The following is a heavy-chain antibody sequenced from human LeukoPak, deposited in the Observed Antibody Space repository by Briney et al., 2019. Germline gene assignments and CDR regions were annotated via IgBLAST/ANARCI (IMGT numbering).Heavy chain of an antibody. Sequence: GRSLRLSCTASGFTFGDYALNWVRQAPGKGLEWVGFIRSKAYGGTTEYAASVKDRFTISRDDSKSIAYLQMNSLKTDDTAMCYCARGVILGTTGLADYWGQGTLVTVSS. CDR1: GFTFGDYA. V-gene: IGHV3-49*04. D-gene: IGHD1-1*01. J-gene: IGHJ4*02. CDR3: ARGVILGTTGLADY. CDR2: IRSKAYGGTT.